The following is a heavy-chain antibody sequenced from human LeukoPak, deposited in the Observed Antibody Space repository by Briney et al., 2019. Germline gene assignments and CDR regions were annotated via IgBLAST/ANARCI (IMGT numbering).Heavy chain of an antibody. V-gene: IGHV1-2*02. D-gene: IGHD6-19*01. CDR2: INPNSGGT. CDR3: ARLHWPYSSGCPIDY. CDR1: GYTFTGYY. J-gene: IGHJ4*02. Sequence: ASVKVSCKASGYTFTGYYMHWVRQAPGQGVEGMGWINPNSGGTNYAQKFQGRVTMTRDTSISTAYMELSRLRSDDTAVYYCARLHWPYSSGCPIDYWGQGTLVTVSS.